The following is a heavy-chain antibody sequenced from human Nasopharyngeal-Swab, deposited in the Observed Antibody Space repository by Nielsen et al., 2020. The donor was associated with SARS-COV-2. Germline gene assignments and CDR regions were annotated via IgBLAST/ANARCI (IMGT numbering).Heavy chain of an antibody. J-gene: IGHJ2*01. CDR3: ARAELDFWSGYYTTLYWYFDL. Sequence: SETLSLTCTVSGGSTSSYYWSWIRQPPGKGLEWIGYIYYSGSTNYNPSLKSRVTISVDTSKNQFSLKLSSVTAADTAVYYCARAELDFWSGYYTTLYWYFDLWGRGTLVTVSS. D-gene: IGHD3-3*01. CDR2: IYYSGST. V-gene: IGHV4-59*13. CDR1: GGSTSSYY.